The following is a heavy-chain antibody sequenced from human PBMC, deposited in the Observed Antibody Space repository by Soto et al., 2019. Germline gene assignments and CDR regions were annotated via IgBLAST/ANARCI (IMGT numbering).Heavy chain of an antibody. Sequence: QVQLVQSGAEVKKPGSSVKVSCKASGGTFSSYTISWVRQALGQGLEWMGRIIPILGIANYAQKFQGRVTITADKSTSTAYMELSSLRSEDTAVYYCARAHPRIALAGTKAWFDPWGQGTLVTVSS. CDR1: GGTFSSYT. V-gene: IGHV1-69*02. CDR3: ARAHPRIALAGTKAWFDP. D-gene: IGHD6-19*01. J-gene: IGHJ5*02. CDR2: IIPILGIA.